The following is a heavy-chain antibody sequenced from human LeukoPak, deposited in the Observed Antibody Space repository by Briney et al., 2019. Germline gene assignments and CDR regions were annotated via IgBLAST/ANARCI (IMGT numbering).Heavy chain of an antibody. D-gene: IGHD5-24*01. CDR1: GGSFSGYY. CDR3: ARGRLDGYNP. V-gene: IGHV4-34*01. Sequence: SETLSLTCAVYGGSFSGYYWSWIRQPPGKGLEWIGEINHSGSTNYNPSLKSRVTISVDTSKNQFSLKLSSVTAADTAVYYCARGRLDGYNPWGQGTLVTVSS. J-gene: IGHJ5*02. CDR2: INHSGST.